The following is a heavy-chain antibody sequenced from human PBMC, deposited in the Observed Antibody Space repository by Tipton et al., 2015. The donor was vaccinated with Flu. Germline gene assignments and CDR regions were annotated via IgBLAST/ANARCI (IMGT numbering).Heavy chain of an antibody. V-gene: IGHV3-13*01. CDR1: GFTFSLYD. D-gene: IGHD6-13*01. Sequence: SLRLSCAASGFTFSLYDIHWVRQVTGKSLEWVSAIGSAGDTHYSDSVKGRFTITRDNVKNSLYLQMSSLRVGDTAVYYCTRGPLPDSNWYNGMDVWGQGTTVTVPS. J-gene: IGHJ6*02. CDR2: IGSAGDT. CDR3: TRGPLPDSNWYNGMDV.